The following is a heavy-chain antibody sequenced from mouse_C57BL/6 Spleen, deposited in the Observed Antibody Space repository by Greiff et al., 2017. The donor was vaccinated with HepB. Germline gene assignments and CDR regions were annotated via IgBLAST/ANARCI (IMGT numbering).Heavy chain of an antibody. V-gene: IGHV1-80*01. CDR1: GYAFSSYW. J-gene: IGHJ1*03. Sequence: QVQLQQSGAELVKPGASVKISCKASGYAFSSYWMNWVKQRPGKGLEWIGQIYPGDGDTNYNGKFKGKATLTADKSSSTAYMQLSSLTSEDSAVYYCEGPYYYGSSYWYFDVWGTGPTVTVSS. CDR3: EGPYYYGSSYWYFDV. CDR2: IYPGDGDT. D-gene: IGHD1-1*01.